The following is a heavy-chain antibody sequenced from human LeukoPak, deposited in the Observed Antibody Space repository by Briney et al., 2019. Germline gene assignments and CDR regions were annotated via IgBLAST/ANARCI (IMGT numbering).Heavy chain of an antibody. D-gene: IGHD4-23*01. J-gene: IGHJ4*02. CDR3: AREGGLRWYSYYFDY. V-gene: IGHV3-20*04. CDR1: GFTFDDYG. Sequence: PGGSLRLSCAASGFTFDDYGMSWVRHAPGKGLEWVSGINWNGGSTGYADSVKGRFTISRDNAKNSLYLQMNSLRAEDTALYYCAREGGLRWYSYYFDYWGQGTLVTVSS. CDR2: INWNGGST.